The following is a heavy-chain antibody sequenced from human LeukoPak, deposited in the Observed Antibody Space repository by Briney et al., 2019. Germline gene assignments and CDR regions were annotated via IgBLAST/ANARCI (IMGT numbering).Heavy chain of an antibody. CDR2: INHSGST. CDR1: GGSFSGYY. V-gene: IGHV4-34*01. D-gene: IGHD2-15*01. CDR3: ARVEIFTRIFDY. J-gene: IGHJ4*02. Sequence: SETLSLTCAVYGGSFSGYYWSWIRQPPGKGLEWIGEINHSGSTNYNPSLKSRVTISVDTSNNHLSLKLSSVTAADTAVYYCARVEIFTRIFDYWGQGTLVTVSS.